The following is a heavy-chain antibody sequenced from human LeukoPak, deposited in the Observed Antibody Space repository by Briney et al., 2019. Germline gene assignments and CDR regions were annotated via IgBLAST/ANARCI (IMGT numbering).Heavy chain of an antibody. CDR1: GFTVSSNY. V-gene: IGHV3-53*01. J-gene: IGHJ4*02. D-gene: IGHD3-16*02. Sequence: GGSLRLSCAASGFTVSSNYMSWVRQAPGKGLEWVSVIYSGGSTYYADSVKGRFTISRDNSKNTLYLQMNSLRAEDTAVYYCARDGGIMITFGGVIAPDYWGQGTLVTVSS. CDR2: IYSGGST. CDR3: ARDGGIMITFGGVIAPDY.